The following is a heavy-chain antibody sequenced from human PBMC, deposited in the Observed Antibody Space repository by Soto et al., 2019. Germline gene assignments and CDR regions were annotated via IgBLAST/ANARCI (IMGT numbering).Heavy chain of an antibody. Sequence: SETLSLTCAVSGYSISSGYYWGWIRQPPGKGLEWIGYIFSSGTTYYNPSLKSRLTMSLDASQNQFSLKLNSLTDADTAVYFCARVPSPFDYYYAMDVWGQGTTVTVSS. V-gene: IGHV4-30-4*08. J-gene: IGHJ6*02. CDR1: GYSISSGYY. CDR3: ARVPSPFDYYYAMDV. CDR2: IFSSGTT. D-gene: IGHD3-16*01.